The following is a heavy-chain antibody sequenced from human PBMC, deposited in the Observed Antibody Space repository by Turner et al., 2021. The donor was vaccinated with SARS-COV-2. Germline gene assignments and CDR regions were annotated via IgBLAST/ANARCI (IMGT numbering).Heavy chain of an antibody. V-gene: IGHV4-31*03. D-gene: IGHD3-9*01. CDR3: ARLRYFDWSYYFDY. CDR1: GGSISSGGYY. J-gene: IGHJ4*02. Sequence: QLQLQESGPGLVKPSQTLSLPCTVSGGSISSGGYYWSWIRQHPGKGLEWIGYIYYSGSTYYNPSLKSRVTISVDTSKNQFSLKLSSVIAADTAVYYCARLRYFDWSYYFDYWGQGTLVTVSS. CDR2: IYYSGST.